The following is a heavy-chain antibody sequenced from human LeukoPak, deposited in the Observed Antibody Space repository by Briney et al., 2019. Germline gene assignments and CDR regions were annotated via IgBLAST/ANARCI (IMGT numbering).Heavy chain of an antibody. CDR2: ISSSGANT. D-gene: IGHD3-22*01. J-gene: IGHJ1*01. Sequence: GGSLRLSCAASGFTFTNYAITWVRQAPGKGLEWVSTISSSGANTYYADSVRGRFTISRDNSKNTLYLQMNSLRAEDTAVYYCAKDGHYDSSGFTLQYWGQGTLVTVS. CDR3: AKDGHYDSSGFTLQY. V-gene: IGHV3-23*01. CDR1: GFTFTNYA.